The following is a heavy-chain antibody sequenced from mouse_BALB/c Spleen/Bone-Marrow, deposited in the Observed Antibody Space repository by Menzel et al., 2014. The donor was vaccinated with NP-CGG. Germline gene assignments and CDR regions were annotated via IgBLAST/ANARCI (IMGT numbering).Heavy chain of an antibody. J-gene: IGHJ2*01. D-gene: IGHD2-4*01. CDR2: ISYSGTT. CDR3: ARYKGYYDHDGDYFDY. Sequence: EVQVVESGPSLVKPSQTLSLTCSVTGDSITSGYWNRIRKFPGNKFEYMGYISYSGTTYFNPSLKSRISITRDTSKNQYYLQLNSVTTEDSAPYYCARYKGYYDHDGDYFDYWGQGTTLTVAS. V-gene: IGHV3-8*02. CDR1: GDSITSGY.